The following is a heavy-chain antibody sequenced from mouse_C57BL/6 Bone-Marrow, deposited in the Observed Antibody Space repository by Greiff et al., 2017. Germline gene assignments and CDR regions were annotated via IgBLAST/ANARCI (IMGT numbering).Heavy chain of an antibody. Sequence: EVMLVESGGDLVKPGGSLKLSCAASGFTFSSYGMSWVRQTPDKRLEWVATISSGGSYTYYPDSVKGRFTISRDNAKNTLYLQMSSLKSEDTAMYYCARHEDDYDGAWFAYWGQGTLVTVSA. J-gene: IGHJ3*01. V-gene: IGHV5-6*01. CDR2: ISSGGSYT. CDR1: GFTFSSYG. CDR3: ARHEDDYDGAWFAY. D-gene: IGHD2-4*01.